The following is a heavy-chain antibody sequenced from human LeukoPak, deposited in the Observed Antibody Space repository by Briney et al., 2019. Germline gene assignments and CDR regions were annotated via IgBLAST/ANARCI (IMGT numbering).Heavy chain of an antibody. CDR1: GFTFSGSA. Sequence: GGSLRLSCAASGFTFSGSAMHWVRQASGKGLEWVGRIRSKANSYATAYAASVKGRFTISRDDSKNTAYLQMNSLKTKDTAVYYCTRHRDEVDYWGQGTLVTVSS. J-gene: IGHJ4*02. D-gene: IGHD3-10*01. CDR2: IRSKANSYAT. CDR3: TRHRDEVDY. V-gene: IGHV3-73*01.